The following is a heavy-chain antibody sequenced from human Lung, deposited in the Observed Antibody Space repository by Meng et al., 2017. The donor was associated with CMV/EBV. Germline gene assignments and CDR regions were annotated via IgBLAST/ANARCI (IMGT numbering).Heavy chain of an antibody. D-gene: IGHD6-19*01. Sequence: VLLRGSGPGLGTPSEPLSLTCTVSGGSLSSYYWGWIRQTAGKGLEWIGRFYTSGTTINNPSLKSRLTLSLDTSKNQFSLKLNSVTAADTAVYYCARAEADTGNFDYWGQGTLVTVSS. CDR1: GGSLSSYY. CDR3: ARAEADTGNFDY. J-gene: IGHJ4*02. CDR2: FYTSGTT. V-gene: IGHV4-4*07.